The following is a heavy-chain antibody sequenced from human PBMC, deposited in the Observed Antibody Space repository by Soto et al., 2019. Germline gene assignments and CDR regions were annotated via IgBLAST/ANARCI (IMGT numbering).Heavy chain of an antibody. CDR3: ARTIGCSYGYLDY. CDR2: INAHSGGT. J-gene: IGHJ4*02. Sequence: ASVKVSCKASGFSFTGYYIHWLRQAPGQGLEWMGWINAHSGGTEYAQKFQGRVTLTRDTSTSTVYMELSSLRSEDTAVYYCARTIGCSYGYLDYWGQGTLVTVSS. CDR1: GFSFTGYY. V-gene: IGHV1-2*02. D-gene: IGHD5-18*01.